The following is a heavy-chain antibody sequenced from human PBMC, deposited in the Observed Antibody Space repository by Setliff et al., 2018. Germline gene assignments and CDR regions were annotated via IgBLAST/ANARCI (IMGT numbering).Heavy chain of an antibody. D-gene: IGHD3-16*01. CDR3: ARDGGEY. CDR2: IWYDGSNK. J-gene: IGHJ4*02. V-gene: IGHV3-33*01. Sequence: LRLSCAASGFTFSSYGMHWVRQAPGKGLEWVAVIWYDGSNKYYVDSVKGRFTISRDNAKNSLYLQMNSLRAEDTAVYYCARDGGEYWGQGTLVTVSS. CDR1: GFTFSSYG.